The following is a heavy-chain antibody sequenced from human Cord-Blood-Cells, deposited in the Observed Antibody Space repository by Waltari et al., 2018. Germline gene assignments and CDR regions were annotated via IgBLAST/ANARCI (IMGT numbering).Heavy chain of an antibody. CDR2: ISYDGSKK. J-gene: IGHJ3*02. V-gene: IGHV3-30*18. CDR3: AKGSAATDAFDI. D-gene: IGHD6-13*01. CDR1: GSTFSSYG. Sequence: QVQLVESGGGLVQPGRSLRLSCAASGSTFSSYGLNWARQAPGKGLEWVAVISYDGSKKYYADSVKGRFTISRDNSKNTLYLQMNSLRAEDTAVYYCAKGSAATDAFDIWGQGTMVTVSS.